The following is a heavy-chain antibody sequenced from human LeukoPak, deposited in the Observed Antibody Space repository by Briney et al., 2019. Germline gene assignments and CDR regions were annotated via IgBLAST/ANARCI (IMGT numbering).Heavy chain of an antibody. CDR1: GGSFSGYY. CDR3: ARGKIAAAGDYFDY. Sequence: SETLSLTCAVYGGSFSGYYWSWIRQPPGKGLEWIGEIYHSGSTNYDPSLKSRVTISVDKSKNQFSLKLSSVTAADTAVYYCARGKIAAAGDYFDYWGQGTLVTVSS. J-gene: IGHJ4*02. D-gene: IGHD6-13*01. V-gene: IGHV4-34*01. CDR2: IYHSGST.